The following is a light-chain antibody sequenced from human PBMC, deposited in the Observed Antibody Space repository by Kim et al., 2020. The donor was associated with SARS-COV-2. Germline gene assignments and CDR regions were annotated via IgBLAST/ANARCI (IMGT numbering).Light chain of an antibody. CDR3: QKYNSAPLT. J-gene: IGKJ4*01. Sequence: ASVGDRVTITCRTSQGISNYLALYQQRPGKVPKVLIYAASTLQSWVPSRFSGSGSGTDFTLTISSLQPEDVATYYCQKYNSAPLTFGGGTKVDIK. CDR1: QGISNY. CDR2: AAS. V-gene: IGKV1-27*01.